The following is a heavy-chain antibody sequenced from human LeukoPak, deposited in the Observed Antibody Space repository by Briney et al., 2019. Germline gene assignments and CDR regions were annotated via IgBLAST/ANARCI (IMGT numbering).Heavy chain of an antibody. Sequence: AGSLRLSCAASGFTFSSYAMHWVRQAPGKGLEWVAVISYDGSNKYYADSVKGRFTISRDNSKNTLYLQMNSLSAEDTAVYYCARDLNYYGSGSYVPFDYWGQGTLVTVSS. D-gene: IGHD3-10*01. V-gene: IGHV3-30*04. J-gene: IGHJ4*02. CDR2: ISYDGSNK. CDR3: ARDLNYYGSGSYVPFDY. CDR1: GFTFSSYA.